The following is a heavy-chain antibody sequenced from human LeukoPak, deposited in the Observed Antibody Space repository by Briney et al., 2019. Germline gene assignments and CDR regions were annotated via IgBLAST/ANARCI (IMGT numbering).Heavy chain of an antibody. D-gene: IGHD5-24*01. J-gene: IGHJ6*02. CDR1: GFSFSTYG. CDR3: AKDLIRDGYIDYYYGMDV. Sequence: GRSLRLSCAASGFSFSTYGMHWVRQAPGKGLEWVAVISYDGSNKYYADSVKGRFTISRDNSKNTLYLQMNSLRADDTAVYFCAKDLIRDGYIDYYYGMDVWGRGTTVTVSS. V-gene: IGHV3-30*18. CDR2: ISYDGSNK.